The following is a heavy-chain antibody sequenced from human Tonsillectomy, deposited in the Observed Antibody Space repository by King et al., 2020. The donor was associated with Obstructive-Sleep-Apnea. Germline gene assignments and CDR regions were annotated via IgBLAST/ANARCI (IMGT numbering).Heavy chain of an antibody. D-gene: IGHD3-16*01. J-gene: IGHJ4*02. CDR1: GYIFTNSW. Sequence: QLVQSGAELRKPGECLKISRVGSGYIFTNSWIGLVRQMPGQGLEWVGIIYPGYSVTRYSPSFEGQVTISADKSASTAYLQWNSLKASDSAMYYCARPNMGVVDFLYWGQGTLVTVSS. V-gene: IGHV5-51*01. CDR3: ARPNMGVVDFLY. CDR2: IYPGYSVT.